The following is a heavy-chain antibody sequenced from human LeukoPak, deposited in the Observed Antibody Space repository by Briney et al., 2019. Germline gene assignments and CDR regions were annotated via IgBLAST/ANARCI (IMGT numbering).Heavy chain of an antibody. J-gene: IGHJ4*02. CDR2: ISGSGGST. CDR1: GFTFSSYA. D-gene: IGHD3-22*01. Sequence: GGSLRLSCAASGFTFSSYAMSWVRQAPRKGLEWVSAISGSGGSTYYADSVKGRFTISRDNSKNTLYLQMNSLRAEDTAVYYCAKVLVRDYYDSSGSLNFDYWGQGTLVTVSS. V-gene: IGHV3-23*01. CDR3: AKVLVRDYYDSSGSLNFDY.